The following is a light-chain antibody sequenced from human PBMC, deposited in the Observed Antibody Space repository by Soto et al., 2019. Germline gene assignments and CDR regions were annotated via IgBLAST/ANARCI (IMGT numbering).Light chain of an antibody. V-gene: IGLV1-40*01. CDR3: QSFDSSLRVYV. J-gene: IGLJ1*01. CDR2: NNL. CDR1: SSNFGAGYE. Sequence: QSVLTQPPSVSGAPGQRVTISCTGSSSNFGAGYEVHWYKQLPGAAPTLVIFNNLNRPSGVPERFSGSKSGTSASLVISELQAEDEADYYCQSFDSSLRVYVFGSGTKVTVL.